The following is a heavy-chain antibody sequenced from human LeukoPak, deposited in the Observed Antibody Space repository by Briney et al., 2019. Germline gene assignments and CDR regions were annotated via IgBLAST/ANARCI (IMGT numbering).Heavy chain of an antibody. Sequence: PGGSLXXXCAAXGFTFSSYEMNWVRQAPGKGLEGVSYISSSGPTIYYPHSVKSPFPLSRHTPTNSLYLQINSLRAEHTAVYYCARETVRNYFDYWGQGTLVTVSS. J-gene: IGHJ4*02. CDR3: ARETVRNYFDY. CDR2: ISSSGPTI. V-gene: IGHV3-48*03. CDR1: GFTFSSYE. D-gene: IGHD4-17*01.